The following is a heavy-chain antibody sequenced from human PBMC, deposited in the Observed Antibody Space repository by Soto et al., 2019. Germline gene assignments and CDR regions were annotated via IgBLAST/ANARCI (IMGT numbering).Heavy chain of an antibody. CDR1: GGTFSSYA. CDR2: IIPIFGTA. CDR3: ARDKHYGDYYPQSS. V-gene: IGHV1-69*01. Sequence: QVQLVQSGAEVKKPGSSVKVSCQASGGTFSSYAISWVRQAPGQGLEWMGGIIPIFGTANYAQKFQGRVTMTADESTSTAYMVLSSLRSEDTAVYYCARDKHYGDYYPQSSWGQGTLVTVSS. D-gene: IGHD4-17*01. J-gene: IGHJ4*02.